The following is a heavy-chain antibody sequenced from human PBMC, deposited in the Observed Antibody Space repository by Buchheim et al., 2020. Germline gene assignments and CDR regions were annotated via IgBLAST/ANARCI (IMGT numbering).Heavy chain of an antibody. CDR1: GGSFSYYY. Sequence: QVQLQQWGAGLLKPSETLSLTCAVYGGSFSYYYWNWIRQPPGKGLEWIGEINHRGSTNYNPSLKSRVTISVDTYKNQFSLKLSSVIAADTAVYYCARGPYGWGGSYPHLVGIGYWGQGTL. D-gene: IGHD3-10*01. J-gene: IGHJ4*02. CDR2: INHRGST. CDR3: ARGPYGWGGSYPHLVGIGY. V-gene: IGHV4-34*01.